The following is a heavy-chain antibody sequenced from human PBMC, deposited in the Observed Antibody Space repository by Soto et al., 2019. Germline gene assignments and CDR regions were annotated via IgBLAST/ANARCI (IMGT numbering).Heavy chain of an antibody. CDR2: ISYDGSNK. CDR1: GFTFSSYA. D-gene: IGHD6-6*01. Sequence: GGSLRLSCAASGFTFSSYAMHWVRQAPGKGLEWVAVISYDGSNKYYADSVKGRFTISRDNSKNTLYLQMNSLRAEDTAVYYCARGSSSLDYFDYWGQGTLVT. CDR3: ARGSSSLDYFDY. J-gene: IGHJ4*02. V-gene: IGHV3-30-3*01.